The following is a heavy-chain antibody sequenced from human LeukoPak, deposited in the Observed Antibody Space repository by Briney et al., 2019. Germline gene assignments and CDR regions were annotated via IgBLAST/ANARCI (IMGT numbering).Heavy chain of an antibody. CDR3: ARSGEQLAPIYYYYYMDV. CDR2: INPNSGGT. J-gene: IGHJ6*03. Sequence: ASVKVSCKASGYTFTGYYMHWVRQAPGQGLEWRRWINPNSGGTNYAQKFQGRVTMTRDTSISTAYMELSRLRSDDTAVYYCARSGEQLAPIYYYYYMDVWGKGTTVTVSS. D-gene: IGHD6-6*01. V-gene: IGHV1-2*02. CDR1: GYTFTGYY.